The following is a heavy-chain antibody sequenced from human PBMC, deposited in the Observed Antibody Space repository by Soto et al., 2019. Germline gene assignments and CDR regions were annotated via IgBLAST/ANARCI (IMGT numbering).Heavy chain of an antibody. V-gene: IGHV4-34*01. Sequence: SETLSLTCAVYGGSFSGYYWSWIRQPPGKGLEWIGEINHSGSTNYNPSLKSRVTISVETSKNQFSLKLSSVTAADTAVYYCARRSEFEYSSSSGLEDYWGQGTLVTVSS. CDR3: ARRSEFEYSSSSGLEDY. J-gene: IGHJ4*02. D-gene: IGHD6-6*01. CDR2: INHSGST. CDR1: GGSFSGYY.